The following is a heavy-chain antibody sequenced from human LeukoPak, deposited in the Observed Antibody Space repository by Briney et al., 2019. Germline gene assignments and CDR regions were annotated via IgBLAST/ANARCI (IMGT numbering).Heavy chain of an antibody. Sequence: GGSLRLSCAASGFTFSSYSMAWVRQAPGKGLEWVSAIRGSGDTALYADSVKGRFTISRDNFKNIVYLEMNSLRAEDTATYYCAKVTWESRPPDCNSWGPGTLVTVSS. CDR2: IRGSGDTA. D-gene: IGHD6-6*01. CDR3: AKVTWESRPPDCNS. V-gene: IGHV3-23*01. J-gene: IGHJ4*02. CDR1: GFTFSSYS.